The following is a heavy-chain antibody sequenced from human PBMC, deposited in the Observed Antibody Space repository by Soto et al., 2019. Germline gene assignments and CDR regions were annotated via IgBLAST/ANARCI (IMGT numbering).Heavy chain of an antibody. CDR2: IVRTGSTT. CDR3: VKAAGIHVSRWHRFGC. CDR1: GFTFSDYA. V-gene: IGHV3-23*01. D-gene: IGHD6-13*01. Sequence: PGGSLRLSCEVSGFTFSDYAMSWVRQAPGKGLEWVSSIVRTGSTTYHADSVKGRLTISRDNSENTLYLELNGLRAEDTAVYYCVKAAGIHVSRWHRFGCWGQGTLVTVSS. J-gene: IGHJ4*02.